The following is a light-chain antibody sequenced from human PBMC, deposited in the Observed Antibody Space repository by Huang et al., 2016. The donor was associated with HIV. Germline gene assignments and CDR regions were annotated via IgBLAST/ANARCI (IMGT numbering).Light chain of an antibody. CDR2: GAP. CDR3: QQYSSSPWT. CDR1: QSVSSSY. J-gene: IGKJ1*01. Sequence: IVSTKSHGILSLSPGERATLSCRAGQSVSSSYLAGYQHKSAPAPRPLIYGAPRRATGIPDRFSDSGSGTDFTLTISRLEPDDIAVYYCQQYSSSPWTFGQGTRVGI. V-gene: IGKV3-20*01.